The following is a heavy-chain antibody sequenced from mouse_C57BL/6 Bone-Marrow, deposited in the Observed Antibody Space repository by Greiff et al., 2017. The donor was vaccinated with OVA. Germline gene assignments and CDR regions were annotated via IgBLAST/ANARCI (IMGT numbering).Heavy chain of an antibody. CDR1: GFSFNTYA. J-gene: IGHJ3*01. Sequence: EVQGVESGGGLVQPKGSLKLSCAASGFSFNTYAMNWVRQAPGKGLEWVARIRSKSNNYATYYADSVKDRFTISRDDSESMLYLQMNNLKTEDTAMYYCVRTYHGGFAYWGQGTLVTVSA. CDR3: VRTYHGGFAY. CDR2: IRSKSNNYAT. D-gene: IGHD1-2*01. V-gene: IGHV10-1*01.